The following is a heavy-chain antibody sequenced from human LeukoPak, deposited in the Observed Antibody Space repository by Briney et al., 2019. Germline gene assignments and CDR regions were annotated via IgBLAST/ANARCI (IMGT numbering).Heavy chain of an antibody. CDR3: ARVSYYYDSSGYFPDDY. Sequence: GGSLRLSCAASGFTFSDHYMDWVRQAPGKGLEWVGRTRNKPNSYTTEYAASVKGRFTISRDDSKNSLYLQMNSLKTEDTAVYYCARVSYYYDSSGYFPDDYWGQGTLVTVSS. D-gene: IGHD3-22*01. J-gene: IGHJ4*02. CDR2: TRNKPNSYTT. V-gene: IGHV3-72*01. CDR1: GFTFSDHY.